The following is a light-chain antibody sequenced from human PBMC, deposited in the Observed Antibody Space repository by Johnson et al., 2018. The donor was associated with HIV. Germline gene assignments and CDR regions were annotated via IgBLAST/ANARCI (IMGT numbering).Light chain of an antibody. V-gene: IGLV1-51*01. CDR2: DNN. CDR3: GTWDNSLSAFYC. CDR1: SSNIGNNY. Sequence: SVLTQPPSVSAAPGQKVTISCSGSSSNIGNNYVSWYQQLPGTAPKLLIYDNNKRPSGIPDRFSGSKSGTSATLGITGLQTGDEADYYCGTWDNSLSAFYCFGTGTKVTVL. J-gene: IGLJ1*01.